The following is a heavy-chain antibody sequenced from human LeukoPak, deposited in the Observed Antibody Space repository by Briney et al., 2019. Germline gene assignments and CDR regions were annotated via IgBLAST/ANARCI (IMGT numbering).Heavy chain of an antibody. CDR3: ARGSAEVVVVPAAMLSYYMDV. CDR1: GGSISSYY. CDR2: IYTSGST. V-gene: IGHV4-4*09. D-gene: IGHD2-2*01. Sequence: SETLSLTCTVSGGSISSYYWSWIRQPPGKGLEWIGYIYTSGSTIYNPSLKSRVTISVDTSKNQFSLKLSSVTAADTAVYYCARGSAEVVVVPAAMLSYYMDVWGKGTTVTVSS. J-gene: IGHJ6*03.